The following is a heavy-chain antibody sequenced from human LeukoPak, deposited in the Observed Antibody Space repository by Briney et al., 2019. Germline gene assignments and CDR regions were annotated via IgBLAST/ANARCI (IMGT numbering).Heavy chain of an antibody. CDR2: FDPEDGET. J-gene: IGHJ4*01. Sequence: ASVKVSCKVSGYTLTELSIHWVRQAPGKGLEWMGAFDPEDGETVSAQKFQGRVTMTEDTSTDTAYMELNSLRSEDTAVYYCTTREIVVEPAQTSMVRGVLWRSDFWGHGTLVTVSS. D-gene: IGHD3-10*01. V-gene: IGHV1-24*01. CDR1: GYTLTELS. CDR3: TTREIVVEPAQTSMVRGVLWRSDF.